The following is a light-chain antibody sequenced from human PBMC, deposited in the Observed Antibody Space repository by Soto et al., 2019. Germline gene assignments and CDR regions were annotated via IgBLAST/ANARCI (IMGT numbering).Light chain of an antibody. Sequence: QSVLTQPPSVSGAPGQGVTISCTGSSSNIGAGYDVHWYRHLPGTAPKLLIHRSTLRPSRVPNRFSASKSGTFTSLAITGLRGEYKGAYDCQSYDNTLIVPWVFSEGTTLTVL. V-gene: IGLV1-40*01. CDR1: SSNIGAGYD. CDR3: QSYDNTLIVPWV. J-gene: IGLJ3*02. CDR2: RST.